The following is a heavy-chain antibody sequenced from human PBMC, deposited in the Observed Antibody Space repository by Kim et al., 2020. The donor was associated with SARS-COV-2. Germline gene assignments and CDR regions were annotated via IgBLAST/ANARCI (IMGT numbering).Heavy chain of an antibody. CDR1: GFTFSSYG. Sequence: GGSLRLSCAASGFTFSSYGMHWVRQAPGKGLEWVAVISYDGSNKYYADSVKGRFTISRDNSKNTLYLQMNSLRAEDTAVYYCAKGDLIVVVVAASGMDVWGQGTTVTVSS. J-gene: IGHJ6*02. CDR2: ISYDGSNK. D-gene: IGHD2-15*01. V-gene: IGHV3-30*18. CDR3: AKGDLIVVVVAASGMDV.